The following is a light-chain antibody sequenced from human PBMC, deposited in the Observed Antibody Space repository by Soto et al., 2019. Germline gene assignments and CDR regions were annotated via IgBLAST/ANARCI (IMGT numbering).Light chain of an antibody. J-gene: IGKJ1*01. CDR2: AAS. V-gene: IGKV1-27*01. CDR3: QTYHSAHPWT. Sequence: DIQMTQSPSSLSASVGDRVTITCRASQGISNYLAWYQQKPGKVPKLLIYAASTLQSGVPSRFSGSGSGTDCTLAISSLQHEDVATYYAQTYHSAHPWTFGQGTTVDIK. CDR1: QGISNY.